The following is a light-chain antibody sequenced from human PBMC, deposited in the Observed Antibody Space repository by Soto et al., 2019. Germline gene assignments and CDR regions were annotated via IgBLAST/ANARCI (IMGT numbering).Light chain of an antibody. J-gene: IGKJ4*01. Sequence: DIQLTQSPSSLSASVGDRVTITCRASQAISSYLAWYQQKPGKVPELLIYATTTLQSGPPSRFSGSGSGTDFTRTISSLQPEDVATYYCHKYNHAPTFGGGTKVEIK. V-gene: IGKV1-27*01. CDR1: QAISSY. CDR3: HKYNHAPT. CDR2: ATT.